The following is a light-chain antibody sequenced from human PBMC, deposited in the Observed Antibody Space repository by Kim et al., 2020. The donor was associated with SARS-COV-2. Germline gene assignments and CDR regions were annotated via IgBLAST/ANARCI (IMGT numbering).Light chain of an antibody. CDR2: AAS. CDR1: QGISSY. J-gene: IGKJ4*01. CDR3: QQLNSYPSLT. V-gene: IGKV1-9*01. Sequence: DIQLTQSPSFLSASVGDRVTITCRASQGISSYLAWYQEKVGKAPKLLIYAASTLQSGVPSRFSGSGSGTEFTLTISSLQPEDFATYFCQQLNSYPSLTFGGGTKLEIK.